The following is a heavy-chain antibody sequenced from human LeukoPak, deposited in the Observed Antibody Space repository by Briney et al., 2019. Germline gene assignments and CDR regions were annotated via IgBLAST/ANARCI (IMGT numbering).Heavy chain of an antibody. CDR3: ARDPLLGYDSNPNTFDI. CDR2: IVVGSGNT. D-gene: IGHD3-22*01. J-gene: IGHJ3*02. CDR1: GFTFTSSA. Sequence: SVKVSCKASGFTFTSSAMQWVRQARGQRLEWIGWIVVGSGNTNYAQKFQERVTITRDMSTSTAYMELSSLRSEDTAVYYCARDPLLGYDSNPNTFDIWGQGTLVTVSS. V-gene: IGHV1-58*02.